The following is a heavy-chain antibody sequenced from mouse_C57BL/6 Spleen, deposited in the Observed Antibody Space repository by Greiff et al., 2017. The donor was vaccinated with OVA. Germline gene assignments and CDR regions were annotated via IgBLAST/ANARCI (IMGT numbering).Heavy chain of an antibody. CDR1: GYTFTSYT. Sequence: QVQLQQSGAELARPGASVKMSCKASGYTFTSYTMHWVKQRPGQGLEWIGYINPSSGYTKYNQKFKDKATLTADKSSSTAYMQLSSLTSGDSAVYYCERANDYDGPAGFAYWGQGTLVTVSA. V-gene: IGHV1-4*01. CDR3: ERANDYDGPAGFAY. CDR2: INPSSGYT. J-gene: IGHJ3*01. D-gene: IGHD2-4*01.